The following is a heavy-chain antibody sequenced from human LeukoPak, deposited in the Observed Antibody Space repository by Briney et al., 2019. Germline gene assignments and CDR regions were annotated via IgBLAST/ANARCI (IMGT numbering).Heavy chain of an antibody. CDR1: GFTFSSYG. CDR2: ISYDGSNK. D-gene: IGHD3-22*01. J-gene: IGHJ4*02. Sequence: GGSLRLSCAASGFTFSSYGMHWVRKAPGKGLEWVAVISYDGSNKYYADSVKGRFTISRDNSKNTLYLQMNSLRAEDTAVYYCAKETDDSSGYYFIFDYWGQGTLVTVSS. CDR3: AKETDDSSGYYFIFDY. V-gene: IGHV3-30*18.